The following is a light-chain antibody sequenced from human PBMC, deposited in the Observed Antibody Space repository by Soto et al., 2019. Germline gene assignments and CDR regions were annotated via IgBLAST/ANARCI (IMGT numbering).Light chain of an antibody. CDR3: QQYGGSWT. J-gene: IGKJ1*01. Sequence: EIVLTQSPGTLSLSPGERATLSCRASQSVRSSYLAWYQQRPGQTPRLLIYATSTRATGIPDRFGGSGSGTDFTLTISRLEPEDFAVYYCQQYGGSWTFGLGTKVEIK. CDR2: ATS. CDR1: QSVRSSY. V-gene: IGKV3-20*01.